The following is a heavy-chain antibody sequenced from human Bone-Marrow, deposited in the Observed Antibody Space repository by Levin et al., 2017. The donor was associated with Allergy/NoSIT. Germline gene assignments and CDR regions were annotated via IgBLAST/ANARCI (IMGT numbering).Heavy chain of an antibody. CDR2: IDAGDGNT. CDR1: GYPFTTYG. J-gene: IGHJ6*02. CDR3: ARTIPGSSWGYYGIDV. D-gene: IGHD6-13*01. V-gene: IGHV1-3*01. Sequence: GESLKISCKTSGYPFTTYGIHWVRQAPGQRPEWMGWIDAGDGNTKYSPKFQGRVTITGDTSASTVYMELSSLRSADPAVYFCARTIPGSSWGYYGIDVWGQGTTVTVSS.